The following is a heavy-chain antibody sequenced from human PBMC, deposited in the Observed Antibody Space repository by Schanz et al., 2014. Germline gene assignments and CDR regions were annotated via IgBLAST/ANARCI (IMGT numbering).Heavy chain of an antibody. V-gene: IGHV3-33*08. J-gene: IGHJ4*02. CDR2: IWYDGSNK. CDR3: ARGGRNGWSHSRFAP. D-gene: IGHD2-15*01. Sequence: PGGSLRLSCAASGFTFSSYGMHWVRQAPGKGLVWVAVIWYDGSNKDYADSVKGRFTISRDNAKNSLYLQMKSLRAEDTAVYYCARGGRNGWSHSRFAPWGQGTRIAVSS. CDR1: GFTFSSYG.